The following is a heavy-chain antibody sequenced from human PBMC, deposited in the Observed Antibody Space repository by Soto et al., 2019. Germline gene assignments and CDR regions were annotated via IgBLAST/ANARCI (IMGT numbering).Heavy chain of an antibody. Sequence: EVQLLESGGGLVQPGGSLRLSCAASGFTFSSYAMSWVRQVPGTGLEWASGISSSGGRTYYADSVKGRFTISRDNSKNTLYLQMNSLRVEDTAVYYCAKDGEPPGTRDWYFDLLGRGNLVTASS. CDR1: GFTFSSYA. D-gene: IGHD2-21*01. V-gene: IGHV3-23*01. CDR3: AKDGEPPGTRDWYFDL. J-gene: IGHJ2*01. CDR2: ISSSGGRT.